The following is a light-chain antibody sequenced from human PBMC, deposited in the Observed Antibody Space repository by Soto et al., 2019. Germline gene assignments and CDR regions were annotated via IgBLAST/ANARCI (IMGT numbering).Light chain of an antibody. CDR1: QTISSW. CDR3: QQYKSYAGA. CDR2: KAS. Sequence: DIQMTQSPSTLSGSVGDRVTITCRASQTISSWLAWYQQKPGKAPKLLIYKASTLKSGVPSRFSGSGSGTGVILTISSLQPDDFATYYCQQYKSYAGAFGQGAKVERK. V-gene: IGKV1-5*03. J-gene: IGKJ1*01.